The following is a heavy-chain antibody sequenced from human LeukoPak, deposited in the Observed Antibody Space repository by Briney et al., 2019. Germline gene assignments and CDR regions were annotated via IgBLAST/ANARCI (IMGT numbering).Heavy chain of an antibody. Sequence: GGSLRLSCAASGFTFSSYAMRWVRQAPGKGLEWVSAISGSGGSTYYADSVKGRFTISRDNSKNTLYLQMNSLRAEDTAVYYCAKGPWGTPRVSYFDYWGQGTLVTVSS. CDR3: AKGPWGTPRVSYFDY. CDR1: GFTFSSYA. V-gene: IGHV3-23*01. D-gene: IGHD1-14*01. CDR2: ISGSGGST. J-gene: IGHJ4*02.